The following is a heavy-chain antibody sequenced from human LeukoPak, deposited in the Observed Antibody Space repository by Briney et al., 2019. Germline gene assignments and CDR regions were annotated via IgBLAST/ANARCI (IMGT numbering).Heavy chain of an antibody. CDR2: IYTSGST. J-gene: IGHJ4*02. D-gene: IGHD6-6*01. CDR3: ARGAGGEQLVDY. Sequence: PSETLSLTCTVSGGSISSGSYYWSWIRQPAGKGLEWIGLIYTSGSTNYNPSLKSRVTISVDTSKNQFSLKLSSVTAADTAVYYCARGAGGEQLVDYWGQGTLVTVSS. V-gene: IGHV4-61*02. CDR1: GGSISSGSYY.